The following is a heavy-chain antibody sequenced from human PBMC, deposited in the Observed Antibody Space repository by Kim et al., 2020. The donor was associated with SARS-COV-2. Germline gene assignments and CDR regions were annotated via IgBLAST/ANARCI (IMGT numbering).Heavy chain of an antibody. CDR2: INAGNGNT. V-gene: IGHV1-3*01. J-gene: IGHJ6*02. CDR3: ARGGKATQGGSWYYYYYGMDV. D-gene: IGHD6-13*01. CDR1: GYTFTSYA. Sequence: ASVKVSCKASGYTFTSYAMHWVRQAPGQRLEWMGWINAGNGNTKYSQKFQGRVTITRDTSASTAYMELSSLRSEDTAVYYCARGGKATQGGSWYYYYYGMDVWGQGTTVTVSS.